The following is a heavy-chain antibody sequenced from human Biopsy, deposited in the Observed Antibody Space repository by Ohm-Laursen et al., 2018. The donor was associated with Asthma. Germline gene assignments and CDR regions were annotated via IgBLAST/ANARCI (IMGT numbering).Heavy chain of an antibody. V-gene: IGHV1-69*13. CDR1: GGTSSNFA. CDR2: IMTVFGTT. CDR3: ARCQVGYSSGWSLLLKKIYYSGMDV. J-gene: IGHJ6*02. D-gene: IGHD6-19*01. Sequence: SVKVSCKSPGGTSSNFAISWVRQAPGQGLEWLGGIMTVFGTTNYAQKFQGRVTITADESTSTAYMEVTSLRSEDTAIYYCARCQVGYSSGWSLLLKKIYYSGMDVWGQGTAVTVSS.